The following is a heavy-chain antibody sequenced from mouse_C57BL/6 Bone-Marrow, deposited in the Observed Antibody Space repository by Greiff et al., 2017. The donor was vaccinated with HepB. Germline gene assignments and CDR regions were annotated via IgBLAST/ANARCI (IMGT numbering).Heavy chain of an antibody. D-gene: IGHD2-2*01. CDR1: GYTFTSYW. Sequence: VQLQQSGTELVKPGASVKLSCKASGYTFTSYWMHWVKQRPGQGLEWIGNINPSNGGTNYNEKFKSKATLTVDKSSSTAYMQLSSLTSEDSAVYYCARSYGYDGNYFDYWGQGTTLTVSS. J-gene: IGHJ2*01. CDR3: ARSYGYDGNYFDY. CDR2: INPSNGGT. V-gene: IGHV1-53*01.